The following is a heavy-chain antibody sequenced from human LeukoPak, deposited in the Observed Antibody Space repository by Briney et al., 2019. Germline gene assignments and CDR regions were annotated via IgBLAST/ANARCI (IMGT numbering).Heavy chain of an antibody. J-gene: IGHJ4*02. CDR2: MNPNSGRT. CDR3: ARETPSRYFDY. V-gene: IGHV1-8*01. Sequence: GASVKVSCKASGYTLTSYDVNWVRQATGQGLEWMGWMNPNSGRTGYAQKFQGRVTITRNTSISTAYMELSSLRSEDTAVHFCARETPSRYFDYWGQGTPVTVSS. D-gene: IGHD4-23*01. CDR1: GYTLTSYD.